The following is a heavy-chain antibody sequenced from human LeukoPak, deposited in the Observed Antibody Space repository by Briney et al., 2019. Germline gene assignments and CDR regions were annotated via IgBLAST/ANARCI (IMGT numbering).Heavy chain of an antibody. V-gene: IGHV1-69*05. CDR2: IIPIFGTA. CDR1: GGTFSSYA. J-gene: IGHJ4*02. Sequence: SVKVSCKASGGTFSSYAISWVRQAPGQGLEWMGGIIPIFGTANYAQKFQGRVTITTDESTSTAYMELSSLRSEDTAVYYCARDPYYYDSSGYFDYWGQGTLVTVSS. D-gene: IGHD3-22*01. CDR3: ARDPYYYDSSGYFDY.